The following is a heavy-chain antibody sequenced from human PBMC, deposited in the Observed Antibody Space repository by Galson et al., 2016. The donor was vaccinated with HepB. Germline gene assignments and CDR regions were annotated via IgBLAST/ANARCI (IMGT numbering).Heavy chain of an antibody. D-gene: IGHD4/OR15-4a*01. CDR1: GFTFSSYA. J-gene: IGHJ4*02. V-gene: IGHV3-23*01. CDR2: ITATGDAT. CDR3: TKAKTMVGSAYDY. Sequence: SLRLSCAASGFTFSSYAMSWVRQAPGKGLQWVSDITATGDATYYADPVTGRFTISRDNSKNTLYLQMNSLRVEDTAVYYCTKAKTMVGSAYDYWGRGTLVTVSS.